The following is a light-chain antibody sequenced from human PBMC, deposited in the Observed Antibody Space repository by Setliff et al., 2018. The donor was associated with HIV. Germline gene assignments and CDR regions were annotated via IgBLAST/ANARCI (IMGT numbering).Light chain of an antibody. CDR1: SSDIGSYNL. V-gene: IGLV2-23*02. CDR2: EVT. CDR3: CSYAESTTFDV. J-gene: IGLJ1*01. Sequence: QSALTQPASVSGSPGQSITISCTGTSSDIGSYNLVSWYQRHPGKAPKVTIYEVTKRPSGVSKRFSGSKSGNAASLTISGLQAEDEADYYCCSYAESTTFDVVGSGTKV.